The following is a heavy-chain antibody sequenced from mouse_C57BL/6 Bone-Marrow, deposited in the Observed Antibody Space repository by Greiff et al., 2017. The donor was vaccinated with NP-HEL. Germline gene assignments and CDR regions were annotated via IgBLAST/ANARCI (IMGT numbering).Heavy chain of an antibody. D-gene: IGHD3-1*01. Sequence: VQLQQPGTELVKPGASVKLSCKASGYTFTSYWMHWVKQRPGQGLKWIGNINPSNGGTNYNEKFKSKATLTVDKSSSTAYMQLSSLTSEDSAVYYCARPVPVTGGYFDYWGQGTTLTVSS. CDR3: ARPVPVTGGYFDY. CDR2: INPSNGGT. CDR1: GYTFTSYW. V-gene: IGHV1-53*01. J-gene: IGHJ2*01.